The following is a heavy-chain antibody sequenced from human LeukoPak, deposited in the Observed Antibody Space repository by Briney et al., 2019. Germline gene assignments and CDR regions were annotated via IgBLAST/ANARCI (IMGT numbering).Heavy chain of an antibody. D-gene: IGHD3-3*01. CDR1: GGSISSGDYY. Sequence: SQTLSLTCTVSGGSISSGDYYWSWIRQPPGKGLEWIGYTYYSGSTYYNPSLKSRVTISVDTSKNQFSLKLSSVTAADTAVYYCARGAQFRIFGGYYYYYYMDVWGKGTTVTVSS. CDR2: TYYSGST. V-gene: IGHV4-30-4*01. J-gene: IGHJ6*03. CDR3: ARGAQFRIFGGYYYYYYMDV.